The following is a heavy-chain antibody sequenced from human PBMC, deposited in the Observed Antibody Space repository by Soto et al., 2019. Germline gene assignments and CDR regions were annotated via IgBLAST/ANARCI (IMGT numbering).Heavy chain of an antibody. V-gene: IGHV3-48*02. Sequence: PGGSLRLSCAASGFTFNTYSMNWVRQAPGKGLEWVSYISSSSDTIDYTDSVKGRFSISRDNAKNSLYLHMNSLRDEDTAVYYCARDIAWAFDYWGQGTLVTVSS. CDR3: ARDIAWAFDY. CDR1: GFTFNTYS. D-gene: IGHD2-15*01. CDR2: ISSSSDTI. J-gene: IGHJ4*02.